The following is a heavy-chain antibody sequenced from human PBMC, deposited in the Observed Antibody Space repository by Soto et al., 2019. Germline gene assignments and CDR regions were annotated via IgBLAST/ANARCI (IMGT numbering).Heavy chain of an antibody. CDR3: ARGNQYYYGSGSYYDNWFDP. D-gene: IGHD3-10*01. CDR2: INHSGST. J-gene: IGHJ5*02. CDR1: GGSFSGYY. Sequence: SETLSLTCAVYGGSFSGYYWSWIRQPPGKGLEWIGEINHSGSTNYNPSLKSRVTISVDTSKNQFSLKLSSVTAADTAVYYCARGNQYYYGSGSYYDNWFDPWGQGTLVTVPS. V-gene: IGHV4-34*01.